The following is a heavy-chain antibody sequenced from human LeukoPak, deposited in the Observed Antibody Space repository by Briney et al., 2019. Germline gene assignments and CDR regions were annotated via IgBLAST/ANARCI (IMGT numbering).Heavy chain of an antibody. V-gene: IGHV3-23*01. CDR2: TSGSGGST. J-gene: IGHJ2*01. Sequence: PGGSLRLSCAASGFTFSTYAMSWARQAPGKGLEWVSATSGSGGSTYYAGSVKGRFTISRDNSKNTLFLQMNSLRAEDTAVYYCAKCDSSSWYPAWYLDLWGRGTLVTVSS. CDR3: AKCDSSSWYPAWYLDL. CDR1: GFTFSTYA. D-gene: IGHD6-13*01.